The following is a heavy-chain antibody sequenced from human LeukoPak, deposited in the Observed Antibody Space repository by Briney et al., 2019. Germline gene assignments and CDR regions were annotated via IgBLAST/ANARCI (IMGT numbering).Heavy chain of an antibody. J-gene: IGHJ4*02. V-gene: IGHV4-59*08. CDR3: ARSLGYCSSTSCYTEDYFDY. Sequence: SETLSLTCTVSGGSISSYYWSWIRQPPGKGLEWIGYIYYSGSTNYNPSLKSRVTISVDTSKNQFSMKLSSVTAADTAVYYCARSLGYCSSTSCYTEDYFDYWGQGTLVTVSS. CDR1: GGSISSYY. D-gene: IGHD2-2*02. CDR2: IYYSGST.